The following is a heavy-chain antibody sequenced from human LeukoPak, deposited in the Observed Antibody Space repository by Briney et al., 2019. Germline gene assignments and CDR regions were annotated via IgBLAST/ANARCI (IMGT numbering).Heavy chain of an antibody. Sequence: PSGTLSLTRAVSVASLTRDYWTWGPEPPGEGRECVGDLYNGGSTNYNTSLKSRVTISVDTSRTQFSLKLRSVTAADTAVYYCARPGYSSGWYGDWGQGNLVTVSS. D-gene: IGHD6-19*01. CDR1: VASLTRDY. CDR3: ARPGYSSGWYGD. J-gene: IGHJ4*02. V-gene: IGHV4-59*01. CDR2: LYNGGST.